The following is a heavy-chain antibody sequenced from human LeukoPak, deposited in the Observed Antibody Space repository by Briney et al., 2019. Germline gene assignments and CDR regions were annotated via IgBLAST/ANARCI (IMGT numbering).Heavy chain of an antibody. J-gene: IGHJ4*02. CDR3: ARMGAIGGASANPDY. V-gene: IGHV4-39*07. CDR1: GDSITGYY. D-gene: IGHD2-21*01. Sequence: PSETLSLTCSVSGDSITGYYWGWIRQPPGKGLEWIGNIYYTGNTYYNSSLKNRVTISLDTSKNQFSLKVISMTAADTAVYYCARMGAIGGASANPDYWGQGTLVTVSS. CDR2: IYYTGNT.